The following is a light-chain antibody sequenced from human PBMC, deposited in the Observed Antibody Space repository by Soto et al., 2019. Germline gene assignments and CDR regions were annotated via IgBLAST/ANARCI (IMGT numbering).Light chain of an antibody. V-gene: IGKV3-11*01. CDR1: QSVSTY. J-gene: IGKJ1*01. CDR2: DAS. Sequence: EIVLTQSPATLSLSPGERATLSCRASQSVSTYLAWYQQKPGQAPRLLISDASSRATGIPARFSGSGSGTDFTLTISSLEPEDLAVYHCQQRSNWPPTFGQGTKVDIK. CDR3: QQRSNWPPT.